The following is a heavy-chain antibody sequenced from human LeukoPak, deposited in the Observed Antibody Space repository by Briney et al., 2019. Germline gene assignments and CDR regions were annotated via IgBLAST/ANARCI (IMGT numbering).Heavy chain of an antibody. CDR2: ISSSGGTI. CDR3: ARRAGAYSHPYDY. Sequence: GGSLRLSCAASGFTFSSYSMNWVRQAPGKGLEWVSYISSSGGTIHYADSVKGRFTISRDNAKNSLFLQMNSLRAEDTAVYYCARRAGAYSHPYDYWGQGTLVTVS. V-gene: IGHV3-48*04. J-gene: IGHJ4*02. D-gene: IGHD4/OR15-4a*01. CDR1: GFTFSSYS.